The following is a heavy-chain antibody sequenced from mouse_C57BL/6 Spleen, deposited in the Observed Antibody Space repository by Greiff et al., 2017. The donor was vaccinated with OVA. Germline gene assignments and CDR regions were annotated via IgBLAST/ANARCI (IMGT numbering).Heavy chain of an antibody. V-gene: IGHV1-82*01. Sequence: QVQLQQSGPELVKPGASVKISCKASGYAFSSSWMNWVKQRPGKGLEWIGRIYPGDGDTNYNGKFKGKATLTAEKSSSTAYMQLSSLTSDDSAVYFCARSLGSSYYAMDYWGQGTSVTVSS. CDR3: ARSLGSSYYAMDY. J-gene: IGHJ4*01. CDR2: IYPGDGDT. CDR1: GYAFSSSW. D-gene: IGHD1-1*01.